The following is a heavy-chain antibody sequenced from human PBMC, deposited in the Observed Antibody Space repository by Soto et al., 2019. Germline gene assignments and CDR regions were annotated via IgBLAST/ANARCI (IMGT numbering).Heavy chain of an antibody. CDR3: TIDRVPLITPCSGSYYFDAFDI. D-gene: IGHD3-10*02. J-gene: IGHJ3*02. CDR2: IRSKAYGGTT. V-gene: IGHV3-49*04. CDR1: GFNFGDYA. Sequence: GGSLRISCTASGFNFGDYAMSWVRQAPGKGLEWVGFIRSKAYGGTTEYAASVKGRFSISRDDSKFISYQQINILKTENAALYYYTIDRVPLITPCSGSYYFDAFDIWGQLIMVTVS.